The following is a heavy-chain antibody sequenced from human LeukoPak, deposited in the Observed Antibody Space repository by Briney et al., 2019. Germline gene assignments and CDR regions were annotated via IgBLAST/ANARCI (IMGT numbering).Heavy chain of an antibody. CDR1: GFSFVNYA. Sequence: GGSLRLSCAASGFSFVNYAMAWVRQAPGTGLAWVSTISVSDGSTHYAESVKGRFTISRDNSKNTLYLQMNNLRAEDTAVHYCVSDPGDYWGQGTLVAVSS. D-gene: IGHD2-21*02. V-gene: IGHV3-23*01. CDR2: ISVSDGST. CDR3: VSDPGDY. J-gene: IGHJ4*02.